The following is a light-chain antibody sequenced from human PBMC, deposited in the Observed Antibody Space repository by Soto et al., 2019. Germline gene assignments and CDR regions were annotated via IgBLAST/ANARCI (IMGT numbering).Light chain of an antibody. CDR1: QGVGST. CDR2: AAS. J-gene: IGKJ4*01. V-gene: IGKV3-15*01. Sequence: EIVMTQSPATLSVSPGERSTLSCRASQGVGSTLAWYQQKPGQTHRLLIYAASTRATGVPARFSGSGSGTEFTLTINRLQSEDFAVYYCQHYHSWPLTFGGGTQVEIK. CDR3: QHYHSWPLT.